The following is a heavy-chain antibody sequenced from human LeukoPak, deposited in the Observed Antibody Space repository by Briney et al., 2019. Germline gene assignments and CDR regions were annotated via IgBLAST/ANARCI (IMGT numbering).Heavy chain of an antibody. D-gene: IGHD3-10*02. J-gene: IGHJ4*02. CDR2: IRSDGNDK. V-gene: IGHV3-30*02. Sequence: PGGSLRLSCAASGFTFRTYAMHWVRQAPGKGLEWVSFIRSDGNDKFYADSVKGRFTISRDNSKDTLYLQMNSLRTEDTAVYYCAKDTPGFEGDDFVHWGQGTLVTVSS. CDR3: AKDTPGFEGDDFVH. CDR1: GFTFRTYA.